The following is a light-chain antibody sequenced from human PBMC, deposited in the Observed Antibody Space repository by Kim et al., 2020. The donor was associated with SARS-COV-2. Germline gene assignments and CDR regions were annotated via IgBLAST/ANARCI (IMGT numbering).Light chain of an antibody. Sequence: GQRVTISSSGSSSNIGSNDVNWYQQFPGTAPKLLVSVNNHRPSGVPDRFSASKSATSASLAISGLQSEDEADYYCATWDDRLNGVIFGGGTKVTVL. CDR3: ATWDDRLNGVI. CDR2: VNN. CDR1: SSNIGSND. V-gene: IGLV1-44*01. J-gene: IGLJ2*01.